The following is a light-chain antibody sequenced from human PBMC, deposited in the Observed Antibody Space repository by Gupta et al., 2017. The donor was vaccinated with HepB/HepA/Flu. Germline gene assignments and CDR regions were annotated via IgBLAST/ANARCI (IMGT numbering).Light chain of an antibody. Sequence: QSVLTQPPPASWAPLQRVTISCTGSSSNIGAGYDVHWYQQLPGTAPKLLIFGNSNRPSGVPDRFSGSKSGTSASLTIAGLQAEDEADYYCHSYASSTSGWVFGTGTKLTVL. CDR3: HSYASSTSGWV. CDR2: GNS. CDR1: SSNIGAGYD. V-gene: IGLV1-40*01. J-gene: IGLJ3*02.